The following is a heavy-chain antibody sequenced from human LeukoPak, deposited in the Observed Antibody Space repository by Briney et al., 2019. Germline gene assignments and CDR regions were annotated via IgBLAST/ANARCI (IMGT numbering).Heavy chain of an antibody. CDR1: GGSLNSPNYY. CDR3: ARHDYYGSLNWFDP. J-gene: IGHJ5*02. D-gene: IGHD3-10*01. CDR2: IYYTGTT. V-gene: IGHV4-39*01. Sequence: SETLSLTCIVSGGSLNSPNYYWGWIRQPPGKGLEWIGTIYYTGTTYYNPSLKSRLTISVDTSKNQFSLKLTSVTAADTAVYYCARHDYYGSLNWFDPWGQGTLITVPS.